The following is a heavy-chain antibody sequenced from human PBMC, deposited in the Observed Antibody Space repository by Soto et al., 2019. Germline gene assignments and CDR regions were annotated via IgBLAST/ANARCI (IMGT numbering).Heavy chain of an antibody. Sequence: TSETLSLTCAAYGGSFSGYYWSWIRQPPGKGLEWIGEINHSGSTNYNPSLKSRVTISVDTSKNQFSLKLSSVTAADTAVYYCARGSLKCEPRVAFDIWGQGTMVTVS. D-gene: IGHD3-16*02. CDR2: INHSGST. CDR3: ARGSLKCEPRVAFDI. V-gene: IGHV4-34*01. CDR1: GGSFSGYY. J-gene: IGHJ3*02.